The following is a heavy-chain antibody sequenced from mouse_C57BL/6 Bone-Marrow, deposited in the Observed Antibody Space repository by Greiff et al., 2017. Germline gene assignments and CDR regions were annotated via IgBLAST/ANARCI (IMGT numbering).Heavy chain of an antibody. Sequence: EVMLVESGGGLVKPGGSLKLSCAASGFTFSSYAMSWVRQTPEKRLEWVATISDGGSYTYYPDNVKGRFTISRDNAKNNLYLQMSHLKSEDTAMYYCARGHYGSDYWGQGTTLTVSS. CDR1: GFTFSSYA. CDR3: ARGHYGSDY. D-gene: IGHD2-2*01. CDR2: ISDGGSYT. J-gene: IGHJ2*01. V-gene: IGHV5-4*03.